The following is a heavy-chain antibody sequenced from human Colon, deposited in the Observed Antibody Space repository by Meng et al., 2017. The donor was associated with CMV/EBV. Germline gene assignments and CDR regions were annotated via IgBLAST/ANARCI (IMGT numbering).Heavy chain of an antibody. Sequence: GGSSTAYAMSGVRQAPGRGLEWMGWINTNTGNPNYAQGFTGRFVFSFDTSISTAYLHIRSLKAEDTAVYFCALEDILTGQYSFDYWGQGSLVTVSS. D-gene: IGHD3-9*01. V-gene: IGHV7-4-1*02. CDR3: ALEDILTGQYSFDY. CDR2: INTNTGNP. J-gene: IGHJ4*02. CDR1: GGSSTAYA.